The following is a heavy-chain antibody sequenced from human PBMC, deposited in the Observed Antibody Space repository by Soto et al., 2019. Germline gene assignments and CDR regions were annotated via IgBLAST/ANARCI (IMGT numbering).Heavy chain of an antibody. V-gene: IGHV1-8*01. Sequence: ASVKVSCKASGYTFTNNDVRWLRQATGQGLEWMGWMNPGSGDTGYAQKFQGRVTMTRDISIVTVYMELSSLRSDDTAIYYCATMATFGSLNWFDPWGQGTLVTVPQ. CDR3: ATMATFGSLNWFDP. D-gene: IGHD3-10*01. J-gene: IGHJ5*02. CDR2: MNPGSGDT. CDR1: GYTFTNND.